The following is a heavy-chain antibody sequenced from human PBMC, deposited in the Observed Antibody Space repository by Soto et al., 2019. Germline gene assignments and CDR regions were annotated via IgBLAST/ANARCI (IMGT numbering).Heavy chain of an antibody. D-gene: IGHD2-15*01. V-gene: IGHV1-69*02. CDR2: IIPILGIA. CDR1: GGTFSSYT. Sequence: QVQLVQSGAEVKKPGSSVKVSCKASGGTFSSYTISWVRQAPGQGLEWMGRIIPILGIANYAQKFQGRVTMTADKSTSTAYMELSSLRSEDTAVYYCARDNTVVVAANQGVYWYFDLWGRGTLVTVSS. CDR3: ARDNTVVVAANQGVYWYFDL. J-gene: IGHJ2*01.